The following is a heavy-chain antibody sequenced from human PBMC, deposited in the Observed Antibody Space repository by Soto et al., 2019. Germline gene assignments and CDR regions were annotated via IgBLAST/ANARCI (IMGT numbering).Heavy chain of an antibody. CDR1: GFTVSSHY. V-gene: IGHV3-53*01. D-gene: IGHD5-18*01. CDR3: ARDRLYTAMAGVYYGMDV. CDR2: IYSGGST. J-gene: IGHJ6*02. Sequence: EVQLVESGGGLIQPGGSLRLSCAASGFTVSSHYMSWVRQAPGKGLEWVSVIYSGGSTYYADSVKGRFTISRDNSKNTLYLQMNSLRAEDTAVYYCARDRLYTAMAGVYYGMDVWGQGTTVTVSS.